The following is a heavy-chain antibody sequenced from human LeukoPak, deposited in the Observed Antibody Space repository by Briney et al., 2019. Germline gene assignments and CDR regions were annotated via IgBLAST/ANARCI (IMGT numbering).Heavy chain of an antibody. Sequence: KPSETLSLTCAVYGGSFSGYYWSWIRQPPGKGLEWIGEINHSGSTNYNPSLKSRVTISVDTSKNQFSLKLSSVTAADTAVYYCARIGALYYDFWSGYYYFDYWGQGTLVTVSS. CDR1: GGSFSGYY. V-gene: IGHV4-34*01. CDR3: ARIGALYYDFWSGYYYFDY. D-gene: IGHD3-3*01. J-gene: IGHJ4*02. CDR2: INHSGST.